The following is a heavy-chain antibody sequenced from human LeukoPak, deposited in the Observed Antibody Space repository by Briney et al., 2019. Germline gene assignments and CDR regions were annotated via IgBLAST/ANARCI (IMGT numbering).Heavy chain of an antibody. J-gene: IGHJ6*02. CDR2: ISAYTGNT. V-gene: IGHV1-18*01. Sequence: ASVKVSCKASGYTFTSYGISWVRQAPGQGLEWMGWISAYTGNTNYAQKLQGRVTVTTDTSTSTAYMELRSLRSDDTAVYYCARDGVSAAMHYYYGMDVWGQGTTVTVSS. CDR1: GYTFTSYG. CDR3: ARDGVSAAMHYYYGMDV. D-gene: IGHD2-2*01.